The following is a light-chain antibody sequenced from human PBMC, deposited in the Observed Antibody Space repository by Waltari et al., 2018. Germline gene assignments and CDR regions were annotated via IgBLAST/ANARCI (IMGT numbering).Light chain of an antibody. J-gene: IGKJ1*01. CDR3: QKYVNLPAT. CDR1: KSVGRY. Sequence: IVLTQSPGTLSLSPGESATHSCRASKSVGRYLAWYQKKPGQAPRLRIYDASTRATGIPDRFSGSGSGTDFSLTISRLESEDFAVYYCQKYVNLPATFGQGTKVEIK. CDR2: DAS. V-gene: IGKV3-20*01.